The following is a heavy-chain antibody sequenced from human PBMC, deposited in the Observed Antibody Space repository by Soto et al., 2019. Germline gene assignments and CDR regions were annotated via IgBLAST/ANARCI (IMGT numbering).Heavy chain of an antibody. D-gene: IGHD5-18*01. CDR3: AREGRDTSMDPFEI. CDR1: GFTLSSYE. J-gene: IGHJ3*02. CDR2: IGVAGDA. V-gene: IGHV3-13*04. Sequence: EVQLVESGGGLVQPGGSLRLSCAASGFTLSSYEIHWVRQTTGKRLEWVSAIGVAGDAFYPGSVKGRFTISRENAKNSVYLQMNSLRAGDTAVYYCAREGRDTSMDPFEIWGQGTMVTVSS.